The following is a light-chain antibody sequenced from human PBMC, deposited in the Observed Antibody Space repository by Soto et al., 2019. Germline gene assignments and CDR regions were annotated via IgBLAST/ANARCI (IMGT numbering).Light chain of an antibody. Sequence: DFQLTQSPLFLSASVGERASIXXRASRGISSYLAWHQQKPGKAPKRXIYAASTLHTGVPSRFSGSGSGTEFTLTISSLQPEDFATYYCQQLRSYLITFGQGTRLEIK. V-gene: IGKV1-9*01. CDR2: AAS. J-gene: IGKJ5*01. CDR3: QQLRSYLIT. CDR1: RGISSY.